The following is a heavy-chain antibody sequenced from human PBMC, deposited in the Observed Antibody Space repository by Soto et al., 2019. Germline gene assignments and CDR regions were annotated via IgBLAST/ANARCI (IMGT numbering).Heavy chain of an antibody. D-gene: IGHD1-26*01. CDR3: GRTVGAAYYFDL. V-gene: IGHV4-4*07. Sequence: QVQLQESGPGLVKPSETLSLTCTVSGDSMTKYYWSWIRQPAGKGLEWIGRIYTSGSTNYNPSLTSRVTMSIDTSNTHFSLKLKSVTAADTAVYYCGRTVGAAYYFDLWGQGALVTVSS. J-gene: IGHJ4*02. CDR2: IYTSGST. CDR1: GDSMTKYY.